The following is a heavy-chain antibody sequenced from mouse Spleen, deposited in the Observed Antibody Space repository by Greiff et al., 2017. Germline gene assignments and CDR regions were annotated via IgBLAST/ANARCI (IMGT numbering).Heavy chain of an antibody. CDR1: GFTFSSYA. CDR3: ARDYGSSYVPFAY. V-gene: IGHV5-4*01. Sequence: EVHLVESGGGLVKPGGSLKLSCAASGFTFSSYAMSWVRQTPEKRLEWVATISDGGSYTYYPDNVKGRFTISRDNAKNNLYLQMSHLKSEDTAMYYCARDYGSSYVPFAYWGQGTLVTVSA. CDR2: ISDGGSYT. J-gene: IGHJ3*01. D-gene: IGHD1-1*01.